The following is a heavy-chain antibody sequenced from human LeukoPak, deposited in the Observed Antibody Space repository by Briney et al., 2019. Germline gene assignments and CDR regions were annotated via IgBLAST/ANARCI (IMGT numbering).Heavy chain of an antibody. J-gene: IGHJ4*02. CDR3: ASSGSYRFDY. CDR2: ITASGTAV. V-gene: IGHV3-48*02. D-gene: IGHD1-26*01. CDR1: GFTFSSYS. Sequence: GGSLRLSCAASGFTFSSYSMNWVRQAPGKGLEWVPHITASGTAVFYADSVKGRFTISRDNAKNSLYLQMNSLRDEDTAVYYCASSGSYRFDYWGQGTLVTVSS.